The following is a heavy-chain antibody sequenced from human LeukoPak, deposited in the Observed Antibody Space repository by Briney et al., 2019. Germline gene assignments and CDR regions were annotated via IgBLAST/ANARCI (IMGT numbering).Heavy chain of an antibody. V-gene: IGHV4-4*08. Sequence: SETLSLTCTVSGGSISSYYWSWIRQPPGKGLEWIGRIYSSGSTNYNPSLKSRVTISVDMSKNQFSLRLTSVTAADTALYYCASLRERSYYARGFDYWGQGTLVTVSS. J-gene: IGHJ4*02. D-gene: IGHD4-11*01. CDR1: GGSISSYY. CDR2: IYSSGST. CDR3: ASLRERSYYARGFDY.